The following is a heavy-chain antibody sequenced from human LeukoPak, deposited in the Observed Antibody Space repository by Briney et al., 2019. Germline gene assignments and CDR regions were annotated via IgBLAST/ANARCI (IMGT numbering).Heavy chain of an antibody. CDR2: IIPIFGTA. D-gene: IGHD2-21*02. J-gene: IGHJ3*02. CDR3: ARDTSFCGGDCYSSNAFDI. CDR1: GYTFTSYG. V-gene: IGHV1-69*13. Sequence: SVKVSCKASGYTFTSYGISWVRQAPGQGLEWMGGIIPIFGTANYAQKFQGRVTITADESTSTAYMELSSLRSEDTAVYYCARDTSFCGGDCYSSNAFDIWGQGTMVTVSS.